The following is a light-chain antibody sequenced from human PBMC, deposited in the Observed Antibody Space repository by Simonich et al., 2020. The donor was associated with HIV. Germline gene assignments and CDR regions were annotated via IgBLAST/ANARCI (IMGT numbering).Light chain of an antibody. CDR2: WAS. J-gene: IGKJ1*01. CDR1: QSVLYSSNNKNY. V-gene: IGKV4-1*01. CDR3: QQYYSTPPT. Sequence: DIVMTQSPDSLAVSLGERATINCKSSQSVLYSSNNKNYLAWYQQRPGQPPKLLIYWASTRESGVPDRCSASGSGTDFTLTISSLQAEDVALYYCQQYYSTPPTFGQGTKVEIK.